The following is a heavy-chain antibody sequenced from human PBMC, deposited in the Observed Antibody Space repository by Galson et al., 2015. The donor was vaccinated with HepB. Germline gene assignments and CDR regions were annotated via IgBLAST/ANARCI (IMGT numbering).Heavy chain of an antibody. D-gene: IGHD3-10*01. CDR3: ARGPRGSGSYYVDY. J-gene: IGHJ4*02. CDR2: ISSNGGST. V-gene: IGHV3-64*01. CDR1: GFTFSSYA. Sequence: SLRLSCAASGFTFSSYAMHWVRQAPGKGLEYVSAISSNGGSTYYANSVKGRFTISRDNSKNTLYLQMGSLRAEDMAVYYCARGPRGSGSYYVDYWGQGTLVTVSS.